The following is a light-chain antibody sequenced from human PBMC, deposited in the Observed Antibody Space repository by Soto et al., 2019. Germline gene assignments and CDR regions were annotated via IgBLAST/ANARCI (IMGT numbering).Light chain of an antibody. Sequence: AIRMTQSPSSFSASTGDRVTITCRASQGISSYLAWYQQKPGKAPKLLIYAASTLQSGVPSRFSGSGSGTDFTLTISCLQSEDFATYYCQQYYSYPIPFCQGTRLEIK. CDR2: AAS. CDR1: QGISSY. V-gene: IGKV1-8*01. CDR3: QQYYSYPIP. J-gene: IGKJ5*01.